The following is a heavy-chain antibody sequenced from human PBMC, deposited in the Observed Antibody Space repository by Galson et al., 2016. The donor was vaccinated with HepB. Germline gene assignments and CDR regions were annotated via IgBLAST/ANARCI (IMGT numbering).Heavy chain of an antibody. CDR1: GDSVSRNSAA. CDR3: TSGAVAGQYYFDF. Sequence: CAISGDSVSRNSAAWNWIRQSPSRGLEWLGRTYYRSKWYNDYAVSVKSRIIINPDTSKNQFSLHLNSVTPEDTAVYYCTSGAVAGQYYFDFWGQGTLVTVSS. J-gene: IGHJ4*02. D-gene: IGHD6-19*01. CDR2: TYYRSKWYN. V-gene: IGHV6-1*01.